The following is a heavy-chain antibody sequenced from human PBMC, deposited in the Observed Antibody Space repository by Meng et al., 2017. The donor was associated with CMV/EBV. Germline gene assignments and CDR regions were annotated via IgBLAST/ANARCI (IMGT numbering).Heavy chain of an antibody. V-gene: IGHV1-18*01. CDR3: ARDASLTVPMPAWGSDF. CDR2: ISAYHDNT. D-gene: IGHD3-16*01. Sequence: ASVKVSCKASGYTFTSYGISWVRQAPGQGLEWMGWISAYHDNTNYAQRLQDRLTMTTDTSTSTAYMELRSLRSDGAAVYYCARDASLTVPMPAWGSDFWGQGTLVTVSS. J-gene: IGHJ4*02. CDR1: GYTFTSYG.